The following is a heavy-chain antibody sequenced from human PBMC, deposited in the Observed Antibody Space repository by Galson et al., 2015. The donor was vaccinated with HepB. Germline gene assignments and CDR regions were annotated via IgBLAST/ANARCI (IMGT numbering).Heavy chain of an antibody. J-gene: IGHJ3*02. V-gene: IGHV3-23*01. D-gene: IGHD3-22*01. CDR2: ISGSGGST. Sequence: SLRLSCAASGFTFGSYAMSWVRQAPGKGLEWVSAISGSGGSTYYADSVKGRFTISRDNSKNTLYLQMNSLRAEDTAVYYCAKDRYDSSGYDAFDIWGQGTMVTVSS. CDR1: GFTFGSYA. CDR3: AKDRYDSSGYDAFDI.